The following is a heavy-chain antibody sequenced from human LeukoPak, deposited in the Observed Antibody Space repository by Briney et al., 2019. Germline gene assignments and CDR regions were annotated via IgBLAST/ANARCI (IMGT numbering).Heavy chain of an antibody. CDR2: INWNGGST. Sequence: PGGSLRLSCAASGFTFDDYGMSWVRQAPGKGLEWVSGINWNGGSTGYADSVKGRFTISRDNAKNTLYLQMNSLRAEDTAVYYCARRGAVADAFDIWGQGTMVTVSS. CDR1: GFTFDDYG. CDR3: ARRGAVADAFDI. J-gene: IGHJ3*02. V-gene: IGHV3-20*04. D-gene: IGHD6-19*01.